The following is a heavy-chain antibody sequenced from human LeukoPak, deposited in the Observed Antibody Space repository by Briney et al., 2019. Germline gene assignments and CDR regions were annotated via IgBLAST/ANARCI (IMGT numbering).Heavy chain of an antibody. CDR3: ARHYRPPRSGSYDAFDI. CDR2: INHSGST. D-gene: IGHD3-22*01. V-gene: IGHV4-34*01. Sequence: SETLSLTCAVYGGSFSGYYWSWIRQPPGKGLEWIGEINHSGSTNYNPSLKSRVTISVDTSKNQFSLKLSSVTAADTAVYYCARHYRPPRSGSYDAFDIWGQGTMVTVSS. CDR1: GGSFSGYY. J-gene: IGHJ3*02.